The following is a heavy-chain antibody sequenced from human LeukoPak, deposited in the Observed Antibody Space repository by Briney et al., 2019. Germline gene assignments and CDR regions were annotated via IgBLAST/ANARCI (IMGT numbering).Heavy chain of an antibody. CDR2: IYSGGST. Sequence: GGSLRLSCAASGFTVSRNYRTWVRQAPGKGLEWVSVIYSGGSTYYADSVKGRFTISRDNSKNTLYLQMNSLRAEDTAVYYCARVDYGDLHFDYWGQGTLVTVSS. V-gene: IGHV3-66*01. J-gene: IGHJ4*02. D-gene: IGHD4-17*01. CDR1: GFTVSRNY. CDR3: ARVDYGDLHFDY.